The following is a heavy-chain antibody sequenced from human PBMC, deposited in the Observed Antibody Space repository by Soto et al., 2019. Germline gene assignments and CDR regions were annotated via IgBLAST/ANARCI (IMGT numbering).Heavy chain of an antibody. J-gene: IGHJ4*02. D-gene: IGHD3-10*01. CDR1: GFTFSDYY. Sequence: GGSLRLSCAASGFTFSDYYMSWIRQAPGKGLEWVSYISSSGSTIYYADSVKGRFTISRDNAKNSLYLQMNSLRAEDTAVYYGARVIVRGDLAYWAQGTRVPVSS. V-gene: IGHV3-11*01. CDR3: ARVIVRGDLAY. CDR2: ISSSGSTI.